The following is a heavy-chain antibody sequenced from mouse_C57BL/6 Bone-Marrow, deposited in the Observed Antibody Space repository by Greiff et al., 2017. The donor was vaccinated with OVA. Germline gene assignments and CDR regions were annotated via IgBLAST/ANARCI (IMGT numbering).Heavy chain of an antibody. CDR3: VRQGKGFAY. CDR2: IRSKSNNYAT. D-gene: IGHD2-1*01. CDR1: GFSFNTYA. J-gene: IGHJ3*01. Sequence: DVQVEASCGGLVQPKGSLKLSCAASGFSFNTYAMNWVRQAPGKGLEWVARIRSKSNNYATYYADSVKDRFTISRDDSESMLYLQMNNLKTEDTAMYYCVRQGKGFAYWGQGTLVTVSA. V-gene: IGHV10-1*01.